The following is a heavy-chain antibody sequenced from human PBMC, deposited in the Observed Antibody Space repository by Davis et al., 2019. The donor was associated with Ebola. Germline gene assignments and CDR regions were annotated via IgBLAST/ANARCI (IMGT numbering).Heavy chain of an antibody. V-gene: IGHV3-23*01. Sequence: PGGSLRLSCAPSGFTSSSNRMNWVRQAPGKGLEWVSTYGTSADTYYADSVKGRFTITRDNSKNTLYLQMNGLRVEDTAIYYCAKDNRNIWSEVWGQGTMVTVSS. D-gene: IGHD2/OR15-2a*01. CDR2: GTSADT. CDR1: GFTSSSNR. CDR3: AKDNRNIWSEV. J-gene: IGHJ3*01.